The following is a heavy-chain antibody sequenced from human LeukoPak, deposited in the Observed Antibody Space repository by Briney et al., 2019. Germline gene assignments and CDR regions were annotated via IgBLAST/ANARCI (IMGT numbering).Heavy chain of an antibody. Sequence: GGSLRLSCAASGFNVSYNYMSWVRQAPGKGLEWVSAISGSGGSTYYADSVKGRFTISRDNSKNTLYLQMNSLRAEDTAVYYCAKGGDGYNIGYWGQGTLVTVSS. V-gene: IGHV3-23*01. J-gene: IGHJ4*02. CDR3: AKGGDGYNIGY. CDR1: GFNVSYNY. CDR2: ISGSGGST. D-gene: IGHD5-24*01.